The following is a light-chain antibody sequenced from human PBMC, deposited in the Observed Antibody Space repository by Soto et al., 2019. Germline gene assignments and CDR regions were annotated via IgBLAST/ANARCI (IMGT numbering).Light chain of an antibody. CDR3: LQYDDWRT. J-gene: IGKJ1*01. CDR2: GAS. CDR1: QSVSSSY. V-gene: IGKV3-20*01. Sequence: EIVLTQSPGTLSLSPGERATLSCRASQSVSSSYLAWYQQKPGQAPRLLIYGASSRATGIPDRFSGSGSGTDFTLTISSLQSEDFAVYYCLQYDDWRTFGQGTQVE.